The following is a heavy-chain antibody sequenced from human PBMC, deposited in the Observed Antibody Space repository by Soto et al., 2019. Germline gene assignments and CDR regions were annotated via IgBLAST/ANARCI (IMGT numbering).Heavy chain of an antibody. Sequence: GGSLRLSCAAFRFIFSSYWMHWVRQAPGKGLVWVSRINSDGSSTSYADSVKGRFTISRDNAKNTLYLQMNSLRAEDTAVYYCARGDRQDIVATMGYGYWGQGTLVTVSS. D-gene: IGHD5-12*01. J-gene: IGHJ4*02. CDR3: ARGDRQDIVATMGYGY. V-gene: IGHV3-74*01. CDR1: RFIFSSYW. CDR2: INSDGSST.